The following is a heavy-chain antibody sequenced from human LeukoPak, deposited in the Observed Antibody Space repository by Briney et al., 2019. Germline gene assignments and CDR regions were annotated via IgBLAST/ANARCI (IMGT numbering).Heavy chain of an antibody. Sequence: GESLKISCKGSGYRFSSYWISWVRQMPGKDLEWIGRIDPRDSYTNYSPSFQGHVTISADKSISTAYLQWNSPKASDTAIFFCARLSDSDGDPRDYYYPYGMDVWGQGTTVTVSS. CDR2: IDPRDSYT. D-gene: IGHD2-21*01. V-gene: IGHV5-10-1*01. J-gene: IGHJ6*02. CDR3: ARLSDSDGDPRDYYYPYGMDV. CDR1: GYRFSSYW.